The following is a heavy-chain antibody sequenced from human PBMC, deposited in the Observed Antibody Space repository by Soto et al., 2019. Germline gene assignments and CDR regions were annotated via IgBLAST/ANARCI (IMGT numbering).Heavy chain of an antibody. CDR3: ARVIGYCSSTSCYTPPIFDY. Sequence: PSETLSLTCSVSGGSVGNKTYYWSWIRQPPGKGQEWIGYIYYSGSTDYNPSLKSRVTISVDTSKNQFSLKLSSATAADTAVYYCARVIGYCSSTSCYTPPIFDYWGQGTLVTVSS. V-gene: IGHV4-61*01. D-gene: IGHD2-2*02. J-gene: IGHJ4*02. CDR2: IYYSGST. CDR1: GGSVGNKTYY.